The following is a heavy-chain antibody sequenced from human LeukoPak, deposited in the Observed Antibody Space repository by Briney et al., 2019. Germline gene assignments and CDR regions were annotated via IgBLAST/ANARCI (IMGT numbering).Heavy chain of an antibody. CDR1: GYTFTSYY. CDR3: ASSVGTYYDILTGYLTQPDY. J-gene: IGHJ4*02. Sequence: ASVKVSCKASGYTFTSYYMHWVRQAPGQGLEWMGIINPSGGSTSYAQKFQGRVTMTRDTSTSTVYMELSSLRSEDTAVYYCASSVGTYYDILTGYLTQPDYWGQGTLVTVSS. V-gene: IGHV1-46*01. CDR2: INPSGGST. D-gene: IGHD3-9*01.